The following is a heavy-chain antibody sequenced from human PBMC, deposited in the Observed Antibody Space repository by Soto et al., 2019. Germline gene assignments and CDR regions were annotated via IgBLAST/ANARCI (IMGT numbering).Heavy chain of an antibody. D-gene: IGHD3-16*01. CDR2: IYYSGST. Sequence: SETLSLTCTVSGGSISSSSYYWGWIRQPPGKGLEWIGSIYYSGSTYYNPSIKSRVTISVDTSKNQFSLKLSSVTAADTAVYYCARSYYVPNWFDPWGQGTRVTVS. J-gene: IGHJ5*02. V-gene: IGHV4-39*01. CDR1: GGSISSSSYY. CDR3: ARSYYVPNWFDP.